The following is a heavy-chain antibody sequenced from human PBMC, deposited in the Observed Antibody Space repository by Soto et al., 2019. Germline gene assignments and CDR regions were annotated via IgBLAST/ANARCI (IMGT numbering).Heavy chain of an antibody. J-gene: IGHJ3*02. Sequence: PGGSLRLSCAASGSTFSSYAMSWVRQAPGKGLEWVSAISGSGGSTYYADSVKGRFTISRDNSKNTLYLQMNSLRAEDTAVYYCAKPFRVLEWLSAGAFDIWGQGTMVTVSS. CDR2: ISGSGGST. CDR1: GSTFSSYA. D-gene: IGHD3-3*01. V-gene: IGHV3-23*01. CDR3: AKPFRVLEWLSAGAFDI.